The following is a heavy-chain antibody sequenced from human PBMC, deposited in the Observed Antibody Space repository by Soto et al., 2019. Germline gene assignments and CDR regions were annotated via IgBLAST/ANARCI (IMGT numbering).Heavy chain of an antibody. CDR3: ARGDILIGSRNWFDP. D-gene: IGHD3-9*01. CDR1: GGSFINHY. Sequence: QVQLQQWSAGLLKPSETLSLTCAVYGGSFINHYWSWIRQPPGKGLDWIGEINHIGITNHNPSLNSRVTLSVDTLKKQFSLKLSSVAAADTAVYYCARGDILIGSRNWFDPWGQGTLVSVSS. J-gene: IGHJ5*02. V-gene: IGHV4-34*01. CDR2: INHIGIT.